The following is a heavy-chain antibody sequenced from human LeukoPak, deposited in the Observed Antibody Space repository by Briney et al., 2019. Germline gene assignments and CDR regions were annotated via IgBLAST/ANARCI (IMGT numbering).Heavy chain of an antibody. D-gene: IGHD4-17*01. CDR3: AIEYYGAYNF. V-gene: IGHV3-15*01. CDR1: GLTFNNAW. Sequence: GGSLRLSCSASGLTFNNAWMSWDRQAPGKGLEWVGRIKSKSDGGTTDYAAPVKGRFTISRDDSKNTLYLQMNSLKTEDTAVYFCAIEYYGAYNFWGQGTLVTVSS. CDR2: IKSKSDGGTT. J-gene: IGHJ4*02.